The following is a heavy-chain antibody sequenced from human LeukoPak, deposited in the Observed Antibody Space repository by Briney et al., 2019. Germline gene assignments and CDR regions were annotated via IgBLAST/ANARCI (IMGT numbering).Heavy chain of an antibody. D-gene: IGHD6-13*01. CDR2: ISWNSGRL. V-gene: IGHV3-9*01. CDR3: AKGHSSSWYRDFYDY. J-gene: IGHJ4*02. Sequence: GRSLRLSCAASGFSFDDYVMSWVRQAPGKGLEWVSTISWNSGRLGYADSVKGRFTISRDNAKKSLYLQMSDLSTEDTALYYCAKGHSSSWYRDFYDYWGQGTLVTVSS. CDR1: GFSFDDYV.